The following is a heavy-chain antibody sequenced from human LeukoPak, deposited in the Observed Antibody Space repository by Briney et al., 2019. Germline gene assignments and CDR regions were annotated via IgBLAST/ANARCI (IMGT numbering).Heavy chain of an antibody. V-gene: IGHV1-69*04. J-gene: IGHJ4*02. CDR2: IVPILGMT. CDR1: GGALSSYG. D-gene: IGHD3-9*01. Sequence: SVKVSCTASGGALSSYGINWVRQAPGQGLEWMGRIVPILGMTNYAQKFQGRVTITADRFTSTAYMELTSLRSGDTAVYYCATGKTGYYDTWDQGTLITVSS. CDR3: ATGKTGYYDT.